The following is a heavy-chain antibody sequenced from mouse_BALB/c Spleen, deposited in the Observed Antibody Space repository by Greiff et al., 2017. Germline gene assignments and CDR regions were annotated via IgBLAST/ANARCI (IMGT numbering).Heavy chain of an antibody. V-gene: IGHV1-7*01. CDR1: GYTFTSYW. J-gene: IGHJ2*01. CDR2: INPSTGYT. CDR3: ARKRDYFDY. Sequence: QVQLQQSGAELAKPGASVKMSCKASGYTFTSYWMHWVKQRPGQGLEWIGYINPSTGYTEYNQKFKDKATLTADKSSSTAYMQLSSLTSEDSAVFYCARKRDYFDYWGQGTTLTVSS.